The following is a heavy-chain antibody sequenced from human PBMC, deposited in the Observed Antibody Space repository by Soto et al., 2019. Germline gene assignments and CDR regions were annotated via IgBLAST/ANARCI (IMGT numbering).Heavy chain of an antibody. J-gene: IGHJ3*02. CDR1: GGSFSGYY. CDR3: ASLRRYYDSSGSADAFDI. CDR2: INHSGST. Sequence: PSETLSLTCAVYGGSFSGYYWSWIRQPPGKGLEWIGEINHSGSTNYNPSLKSRVTISVDTSKNQFSLKLSSVTAADTAVYYCASLRRYYDSSGSADAFDIWGQGTMVTVSS. V-gene: IGHV4-34*01. D-gene: IGHD3-22*01.